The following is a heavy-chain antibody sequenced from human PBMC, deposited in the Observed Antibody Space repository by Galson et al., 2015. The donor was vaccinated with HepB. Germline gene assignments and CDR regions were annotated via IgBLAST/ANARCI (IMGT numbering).Heavy chain of an antibody. CDR1: GFTFSSYA. CDR2: ISGSGGST. J-gene: IGHJ4*02. V-gene: IGHV3-23*01. CDR3: AKGSDGSGRSEYYFDY. D-gene: IGHD3-10*01. Sequence: SLRLSCAASGFTFSSYAMSWVRQAPGKGLEWVSAISGSGGSTYYADSVKGRFTISRDNSKNTLYLQMNSLRAEDTAVYYCAKGSDGSGRSEYYFDYWGQGTLVTVSS.